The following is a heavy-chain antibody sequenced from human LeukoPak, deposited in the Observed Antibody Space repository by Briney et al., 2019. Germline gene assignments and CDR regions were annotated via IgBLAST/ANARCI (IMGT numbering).Heavy chain of an antibody. CDR3: ARVGNWGPEADAFDI. V-gene: IGHV3-21*01. CDR1: GFTFSSYS. J-gene: IGHJ3*02. D-gene: IGHD7-27*01. CDR2: ISSSSSYI. Sequence: WGSLRLSCAASGFTFSSYSMNWVRQAPGKGLEWVSSISSSSSYIYYADSVKGRFTISRDNAKNSLYLQMNSLRAEDTAVYYCARVGNWGPEADAFDIWGQGTMVTVSS.